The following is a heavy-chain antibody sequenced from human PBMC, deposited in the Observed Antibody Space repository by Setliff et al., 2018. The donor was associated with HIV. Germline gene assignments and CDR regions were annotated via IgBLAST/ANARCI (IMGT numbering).Heavy chain of an antibody. D-gene: IGHD3-3*01. J-gene: IGHJ4*02. CDR2: ISGSSSYI. Sequence: GGSLRLSCAASGFTFSSYSMNWVRQAPGKGLEWVSSISGSSSYIYYADSVKGRFTISRDNAKNSLYLQMNSLRAEDTAVYYCASWGGYYYFDYWGQGTLVTVSS. CDR1: GFTFSSYS. V-gene: IGHV3-21*01. CDR3: ASWGGYYYFDY.